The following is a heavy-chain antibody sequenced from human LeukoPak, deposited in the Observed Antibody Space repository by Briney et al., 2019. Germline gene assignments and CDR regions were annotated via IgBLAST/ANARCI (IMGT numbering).Heavy chain of an antibody. J-gene: IGHJ4*02. V-gene: IGHV3-23*01. CDR2: ISGSGGST. CDR3: ARVAAAGKGFDH. CDR1: GFTFSSYG. Sequence: GGTLRLSCAASGFTFSSYGMSWVRQAPGKGLEWVSAISGSGGSTYYADSVKGRFTISRENAKNSLYLQMNSLRAGDTAVYYCARVAAAGKGFDHWGQGTLVTVSS. D-gene: IGHD6-13*01.